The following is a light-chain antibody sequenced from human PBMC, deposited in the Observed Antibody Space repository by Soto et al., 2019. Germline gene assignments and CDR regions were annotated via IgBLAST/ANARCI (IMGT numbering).Light chain of an antibody. CDR2: LDSDGSH. V-gene: IGLV4-69*01. CDR1: SVHSSYA. J-gene: IGLJ2*01. CDR3: QTWGTGIHVV. Sequence: QSVLTQSPSASASLGASVKLTCTLSSVHSSYAIAWHQQQPEKGPRYLMKLDSDGSHTKGDAIPDRFSGPSSVAERYLTISSLQSEDEADYYCQTWGTGIHVVFGGGTKLTVL.